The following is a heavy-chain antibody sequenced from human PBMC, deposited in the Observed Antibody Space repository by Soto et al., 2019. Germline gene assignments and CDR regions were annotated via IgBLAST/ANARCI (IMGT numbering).Heavy chain of an antibody. CDR3: ATNPGGGGY. J-gene: IGHJ4*02. V-gene: IGHV3-53*01. Sequence: EVQLVESGGGLIQPGGSLRLSCAVSGFTVSKNYMSWVRQAPGKGLEGVSVIYSGGYTAYGDSVKGRFTISRDNSKNTLYPKKKRRGPGHTAVYSGATNPGGGGYWGQGTLVTVSS. CDR1: GFTVSKNY. D-gene: IGHD3-10*01. CDR2: IYSGGYT.